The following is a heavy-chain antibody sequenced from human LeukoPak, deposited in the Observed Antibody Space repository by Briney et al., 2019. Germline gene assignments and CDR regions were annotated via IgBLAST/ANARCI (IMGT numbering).Heavy chain of an antibody. D-gene: IGHD1-1*01. CDR1: GYTFTSYD. Sequence: ASVKISCKASGYTFTSYDINWVRQATGQGLEWMGWMNPNSGNTGYAQKFQGRVTMTRDTSTSTVYMELSSLRSEDTAVYYCAIGVGNDGDWFDPWGQGTLVTVSS. CDR2: MNPNSGNT. J-gene: IGHJ5*02. V-gene: IGHV1-8*01. CDR3: AIGVGNDGDWFDP.